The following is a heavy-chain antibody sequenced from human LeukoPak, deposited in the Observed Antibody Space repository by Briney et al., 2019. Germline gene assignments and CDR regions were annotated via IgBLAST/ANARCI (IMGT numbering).Heavy chain of an antibody. CDR3: VRGPIN. V-gene: IGHV3-74*01. CDR2: INSDGSTT. CDR1: GFTFSSYW. J-gene: IGHJ4*02. Sequence: PGGSLRLSCTASGFTFSSYWMHWVRQTPGKGLVWVSRINSDGSTTSYADSVKGRFTISRDNAKNTLYLQMNSLRAEDAAVYYCVRGPINWGQGTLVTVSS.